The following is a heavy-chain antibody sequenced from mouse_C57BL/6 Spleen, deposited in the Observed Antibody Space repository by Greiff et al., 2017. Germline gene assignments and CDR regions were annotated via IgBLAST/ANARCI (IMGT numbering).Heavy chain of an antibody. J-gene: IGHJ4*01. V-gene: IGHV5-17*01. CDR2: ISSGSSTI. D-gene: IGHD1-1*01. CDR1: GFTFSDYG. CDR3: ARIYYYGDYAMDY. Sequence: EVKLMESGGGLVKPGGSLKLSCAASGFTFSDYGMHWVRQAPEKGLEWVAYISSGSSTIYYADTVKGRFTISRDNAKNTLFLQMTSLRSEDTAMYYCARIYYYGDYAMDYWGQGTSFTVSS.